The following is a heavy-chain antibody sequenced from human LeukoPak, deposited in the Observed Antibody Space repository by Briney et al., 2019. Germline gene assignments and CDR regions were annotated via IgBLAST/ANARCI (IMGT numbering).Heavy chain of an antibody. CDR3: AKVNPGPGYSSSWGAFDI. CDR2: ISGSGGST. V-gene: IGHV3-23*01. D-gene: IGHD6-13*01. CDR1: GFTFSDYY. J-gene: IGHJ3*02. Sequence: GGSLRLSCAASGFTFSDYYMSWVRQAPGKGLEWVSAISGSGGSTYYADSVKGRFTISRDNSKNTLYLQMNSLRAEDTAVYYCAKVNPGPGYSSSWGAFDIWGQGTMVTVSS.